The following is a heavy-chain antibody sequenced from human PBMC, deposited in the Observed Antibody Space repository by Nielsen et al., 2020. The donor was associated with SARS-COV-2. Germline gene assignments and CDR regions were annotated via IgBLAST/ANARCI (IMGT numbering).Heavy chain of an antibody. CDR2: INPSDGRT. J-gene: IGHJ4*02. Sequence: ASVKVSCKASGYIFTSNYIHWVRQAPGQGLEWTGRINPSDGRTTSAEKFQGRVTMTRDTSSSTVYMELSSLRSDDTAVYYCATSWYHYPTSGWTPHVVHWGQGTLVTVSS. V-gene: IGHV1-46*01. D-gene: IGHD3-10*01. CDR1: GYIFTSNY. CDR3: ATSWYHYPTSGWTPHVVH.